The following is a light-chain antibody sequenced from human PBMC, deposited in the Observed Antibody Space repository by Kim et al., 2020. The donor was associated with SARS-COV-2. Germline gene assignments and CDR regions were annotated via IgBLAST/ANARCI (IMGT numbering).Light chain of an antibody. V-gene: IGLV2-14*03. Sequence: GQSITISCTGTGSDVGGYTYVSWYQQPPGKAPKLMIYGVSNRPSGVSNRFSGSKSGNTASLTISGLQAEDEADYYCSSYTTSTSVVFGGGTQLTVL. CDR2: GVS. CDR1: GSDVGGYTY. CDR3: SSYTTSTSVV. J-gene: IGLJ2*01.